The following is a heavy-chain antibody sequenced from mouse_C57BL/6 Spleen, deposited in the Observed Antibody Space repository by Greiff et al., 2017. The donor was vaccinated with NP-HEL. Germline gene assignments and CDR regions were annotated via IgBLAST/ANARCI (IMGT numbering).Heavy chain of an antibody. D-gene: IGHD1-1*01. Sequence: QVHVKQSGAELVKPGASVKMSCKASGYTFTSYWITWVKQRPGQGLEWIGDIYPGSGSTNYNEKFKSKATLTVDTSSSTAYMQLSSLTSEDSAVYYCARCGYYGSSYDAMYYWGQGTSVTVSS. V-gene: IGHV1-55*01. J-gene: IGHJ4*01. CDR2: IYPGSGST. CDR3: ARCGYYGSSYDAMYY. CDR1: GYTFTSYW.